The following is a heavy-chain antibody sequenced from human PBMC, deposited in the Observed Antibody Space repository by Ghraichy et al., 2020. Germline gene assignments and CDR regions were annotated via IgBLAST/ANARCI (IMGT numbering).Heavy chain of an antibody. CDR3: AKASRFLGWLLLQYFDY. CDR1: GFTFSSYA. Sequence: GESLNISCAASGFTFSSYAMSWVRQAPGKGLEWVSAISGSGGSTYYADSVKGRFTISRDNSKNTLYLQMNSLRAEDTAVYYCAKASRFLGWLLLQYFDYWGQGTLVTVSS. CDR2: ISGSGGST. D-gene: IGHD3-3*01. J-gene: IGHJ4*02. V-gene: IGHV3-23*01.